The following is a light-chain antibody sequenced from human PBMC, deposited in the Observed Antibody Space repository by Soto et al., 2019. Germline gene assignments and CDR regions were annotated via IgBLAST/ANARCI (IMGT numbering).Light chain of an antibody. CDR1: QSVASSY. CDR2: GAS. J-gene: IGKJ1*01. CDR3: QQYSSSGP. V-gene: IGKV3-20*01. Sequence: EIVLTQSPGTLSLSPGERVTLSCRASQSVASSYLAWYQQKPGRAPRLLIYGASNRATGIPDRFSGSGSGTDFTLTSSILEPEDLAVYYCQQYSSSGPFGQGTKVDIK.